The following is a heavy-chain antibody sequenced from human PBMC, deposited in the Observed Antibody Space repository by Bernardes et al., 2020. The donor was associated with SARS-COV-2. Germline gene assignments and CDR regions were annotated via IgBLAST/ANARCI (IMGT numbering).Heavy chain of an antibody. D-gene: IGHD4-4*01. J-gene: IGHJ4*02. CDR2: ITTTSTYT. CDR1: GFTFSSYS. Sequence: GSLRLSCAASGFTFSSYSMNWVRQAPGRGLEWVASITTTSTYTSYADSVRGRFTISRDNAKNSLYLQMNSLRAEDTAVYYCARVDFSNLYYFDQWGQGTLVTVSS. V-gene: IGHV3-21*01. CDR3: ARVDFSNLYYFDQ.